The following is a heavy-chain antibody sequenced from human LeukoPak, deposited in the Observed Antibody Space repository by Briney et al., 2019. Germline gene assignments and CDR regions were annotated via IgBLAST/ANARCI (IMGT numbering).Heavy chain of an antibody. V-gene: IGHV4-34*01. CDR1: GGSFSAYF. D-gene: IGHD3-3*01. CDR2: IDHSGST. CDR3: ARGAKQFSYALDL. Sequence: SETLSLTCAVYGGSFSAYFWTWIRQPPGKGLEWIGEIDHSGSTTYNPSLKSRVTISVDTSKTQFSLNLTSLTAADTAVYYCARGAKQFSYALDLWGQGTMVAVSS. J-gene: IGHJ3*01.